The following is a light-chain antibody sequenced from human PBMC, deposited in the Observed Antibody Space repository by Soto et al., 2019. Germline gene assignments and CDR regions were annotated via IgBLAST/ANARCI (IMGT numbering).Light chain of an antibody. J-gene: IGKJ4*01. CDR3: QQRSNWPLT. CDR1: QSVSSY. CDR2: DAS. V-gene: IGKV3-11*01. Sequence: ETVLPQSPATLSLSPGERDTLYCRASQSVSSYLAWYQQKPGQAPRLLISDASNSATGIPARFSGSGSGPDFTLTISSLEPEDFAVYSGQQRSNWPLTCGGGTKVEIK.